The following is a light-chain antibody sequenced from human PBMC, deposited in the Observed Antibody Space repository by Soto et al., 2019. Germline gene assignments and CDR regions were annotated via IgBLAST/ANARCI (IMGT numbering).Light chain of an antibody. CDR3: QQLNNFVT. Sequence: DIQMTQSPSSLSASVGDRVTITCRASQSISTYLVWYQQKPGKAPKVLITDASTLQSGVPSRFSGSGFGTEFTLTIRGLQPEDVATYYGQQLNNFVTFGPGTKVNI. CDR1: QSISTY. V-gene: IGKV1-9*01. CDR2: DAS. J-gene: IGKJ3*01.